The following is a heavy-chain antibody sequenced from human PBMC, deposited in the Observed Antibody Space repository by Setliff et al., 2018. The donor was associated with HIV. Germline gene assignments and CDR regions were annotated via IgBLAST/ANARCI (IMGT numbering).Heavy chain of an antibody. CDR1: GFTLSDHW. V-gene: IGHV3-74*01. CDR2: TNNDGSIT. CDR3: VKWNYPNS. J-gene: IGHJ4*02. Sequence: PGGSLRLPCAASGFTLSDHWMHWVRQVPGKGLVWVSRTNNDGSITNYADFVKGRFTMSRDSAKNTLYLQMNSLRVEDTAVYYCVKWNYPNSWGQGTLVTVSS. D-gene: IGHD1-7*01.